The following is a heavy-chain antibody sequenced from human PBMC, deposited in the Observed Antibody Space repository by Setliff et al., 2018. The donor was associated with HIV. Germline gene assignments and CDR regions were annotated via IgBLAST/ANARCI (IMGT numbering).Heavy chain of an antibody. J-gene: IGHJ4*02. Sequence: SETLSLTCTVSGDSISSGSNYWSWIRQPAGKGLEWIGRIYTSGPRYNPSLENRVTISVDTSKSQFFLMLSSVTAAYTAVYYCARASSDIPGVDSNYFDDWGQGTLVTVAS. CDR1: GDSISSGSNY. CDR3: ARASSDIPGVDSNYFDD. D-gene: IGHD2-2*01. CDR2: IYTSGP. V-gene: IGHV4-61*02.